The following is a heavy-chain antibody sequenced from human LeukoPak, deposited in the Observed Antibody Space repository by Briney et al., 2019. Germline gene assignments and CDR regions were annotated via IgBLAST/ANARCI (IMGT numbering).Heavy chain of an antibody. Sequence: GGSLRLSCAASGFTFSSYAMSWVRQAPGGGVEWVSGISGGATSTDYADSVRGRFSISRDNFKNTVSLQMSSLRAEDTATYYCAKGTDYYGSGGHFDFWGQGALVTVSS. CDR1: GFTFSSYA. J-gene: IGHJ4*02. V-gene: IGHV3-23*01. CDR2: ISGGATST. D-gene: IGHD3-10*01. CDR3: AKGTDYYGSGGHFDF.